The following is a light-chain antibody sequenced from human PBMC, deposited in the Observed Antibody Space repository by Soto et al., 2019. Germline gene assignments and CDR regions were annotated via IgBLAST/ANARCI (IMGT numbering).Light chain of an antibody. Sequence: QSALTQPASVSGSPGPSIPISLTGTSSDIGGYNYVSWYQQLPGKVPKLILYDVSNRPSGVSDRFSGSKSGNAASLTISGLQAEDEADDSCSSYTSPSPRYVCGAGTKVTVL. CDR3: SSYTSPSPRYV. J-gene: IGLJ1*01. V-gene: IGLV2-14*03. CDR1: SSDIGGYNY. CDR2: DVS.